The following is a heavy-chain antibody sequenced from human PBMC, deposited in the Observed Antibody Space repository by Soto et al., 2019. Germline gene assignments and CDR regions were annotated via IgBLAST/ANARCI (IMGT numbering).Heavy chain of an antibody. CDR3: ARHPGADIVVVPAARGFDP. V-gene: IGHV5-10-1*01. D-gene: IGHD2-2*01. CDR1: GYSFTSYW. CDR2: IDPSDSYT. Sequence: GESLKISCKGSGYSFTSYWISWVRQMPGKGLEWMGRIDPSDSYTNYSPSFQGHVTISADKSISTAYLQWSSLKASDTAMYYCARHPGADIVVVPAARGFDPWGQGTLVTVSS. J-gene: IGHJ5*02.